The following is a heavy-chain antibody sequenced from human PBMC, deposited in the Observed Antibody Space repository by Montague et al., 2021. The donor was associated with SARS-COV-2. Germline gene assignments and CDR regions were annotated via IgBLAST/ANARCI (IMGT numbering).Heavy chain of an antibody. CDR1: GGSFSPYY. J-gene: IGHJ3*01. CDR2: IDHSGNT. V-gene: IGHV4-34*01. CDR3: ARRVTRGAFDV. D-gene: IGHD1-1*01. Sequence: SETLSLTCAVYGGSFSPYYWAWIRQSPGKGLEWIGNIDHSGNTNYNPSLESRVTISVDTSKNQFSLKLTSVTAADMGLYYCARRVTRGAFDVWGQGTMVTVSS.